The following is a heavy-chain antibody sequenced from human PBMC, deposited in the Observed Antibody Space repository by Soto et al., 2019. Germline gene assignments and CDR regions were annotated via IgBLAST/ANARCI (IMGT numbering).Heavy chain of an antibody. J-gene: IGHJ5*02. V-gene: IGHV4-59*01. Sequence: SETLSLTCTVSGGSISSYYWSWIRQPPGKGLEWIGYIYYSGSTNYNPSLKSRVTISVDTSKNQFSLKLSSVTAADTAVYYCAREGSSSLVYWFDPWGQGTLVTVSS. CDR2: IYYSGST. D-gene: IGHD6-6*01. CDR1: GGSISSYY. CDR3: AREGSSSLVYWFDP.